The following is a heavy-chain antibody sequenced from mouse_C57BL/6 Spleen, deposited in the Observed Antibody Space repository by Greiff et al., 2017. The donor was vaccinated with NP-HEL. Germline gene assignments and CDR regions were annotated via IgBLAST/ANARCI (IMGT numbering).Heavy chain of an antibody. CDR3: AREYYGSSGWYFDV. CDR1: GFTFSDYG. Sequence: EVQVVESGGGLVKPGGSLKLSCAASGFTFSDYGMHWVRQAPEKGLEWIAYISSGSSTIYYADTVKGRFTNSRDNAKTTLFLQMTSLRAEDTAMYYCAREYYGSSGWYFDVLGTGTTVTVSS. V-gene: IGHV5-17*01. J-gene: IGHJ1*03. CDR2: ISSGSSTI. D-gene: IGHD1-1*01.